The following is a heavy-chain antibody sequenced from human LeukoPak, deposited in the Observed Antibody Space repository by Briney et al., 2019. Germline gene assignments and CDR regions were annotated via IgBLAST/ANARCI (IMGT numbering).Heavy chain of an antibody. CDR1: GGSISSSSYY. J-gene: IGHJ4*02. Sequence: KPSETLSLTCTVSGGSISSSSYYWGWIRQPPGKGLEGIGSIYYSGSTYYNPSLKSRVTISVDTSKNQFSLKLSSVTAADTAVYYCAGARGTGYYAGYYFDYWGQGTMVTVSS. V-gene: IGHV4-39*07. CDR2: IYYSGST. D-gene: IGHD3/OR15-3a*01. CDR3: AGARGTGYYAGYYFDY.